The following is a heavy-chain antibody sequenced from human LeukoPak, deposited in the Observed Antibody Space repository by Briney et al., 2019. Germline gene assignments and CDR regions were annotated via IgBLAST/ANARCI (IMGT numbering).Heavy chain of an antibody. CDR3: ARGRGSGWYVGAFDI. V-gene: IGHV1-2*02. D-gene: IGHD6-19*01. CDR2: INPNSGGT. J-gene: IGHJ3*02. Sequence: ASVKVSCKASGYTFTGYYMHRVRQAPGQGLEWMGWINPNSGGTNYAQKFQGRVTMTRDTSISTAYMELSRLRSDDTAVYYCARGRGSGWYVGAFDIWGQGTMVTVSS. CDR1: GYTFTGYY.